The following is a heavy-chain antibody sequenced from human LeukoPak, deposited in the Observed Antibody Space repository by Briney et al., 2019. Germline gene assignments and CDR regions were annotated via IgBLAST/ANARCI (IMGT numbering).Heavy chain of an antibody. CDR1: GGSITSSSYY. D-gene: IGHD6-13*01. CDR3: ARGRHLKPYSPNWFDP. J-gene: IGHJ5*02. V-gene: IGHV4-39*07. Sequence: SETLSLTCTVSGGSITSSSYYWSWIRQPPGQGLEWIGEINHSGSTNYNPSLKSRVTISVDTSKNQFSLKLSSVTAADTAVYYCARGRHLKPYSPNWFDPWGQGTLVTVSS. CDR2: INHSGST.